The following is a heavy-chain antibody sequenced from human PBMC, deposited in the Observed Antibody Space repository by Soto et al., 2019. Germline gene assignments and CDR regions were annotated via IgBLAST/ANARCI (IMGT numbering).Heavy chain of an antibody. CDR1: GFTFSSYA. CDR3: ARGSRRVTWDWGDAFDI. CDR2: ISYDGSNK. Sequence: QVQMVESGGGVVQPGRSLRLSCAASGFTFSSYAMHWVRQAPGKGLEWVAVISYDGSNKYYADSVKGRFTISRDNSKNTLYLQMNSLRAEDTAVYYCARGSRRVTWDWGDAFDIWGQGTMVTVSS. J-gene: IGHJ3*02. D-gene: IGHD7-27*01. V-gene: IGHV3-30-3*01.